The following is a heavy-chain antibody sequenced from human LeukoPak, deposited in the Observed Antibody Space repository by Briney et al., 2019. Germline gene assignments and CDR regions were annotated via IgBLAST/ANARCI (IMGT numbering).Heavy chain of an antibody. D-gene: IGHD5-18*01. CDR1: GGSISSYY. J-gene: IGHJ4*02. CDR3: ARRGYSYGYVDY. CDR2: IYYSGST. Sequence: SETLSLTCTVSGGSISSYYWSWIRQPPGKGLEWIGYIYYSGSTNYNPSLKSRVTISVDTSKNQFSLKLSSVTAADTAVYYCARRGYSYGYVDYWGQGTLVTVTS. V-gene: IGHV4-59*01.